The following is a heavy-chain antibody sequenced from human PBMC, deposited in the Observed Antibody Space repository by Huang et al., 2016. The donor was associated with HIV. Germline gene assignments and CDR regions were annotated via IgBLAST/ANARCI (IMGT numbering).Heavy chain of an antibody. CDR1: GLDFRTHI. CDR2: VGDNEQKV. V-gene: IGHV3-48*01. CDR3: VRDTKYRSGFYNYYYMDV. Sequence: HLVASGGGSVRPGESLKLSCVATGLDFRTHIFNWVRQAPGMGREWISDVGDNEQKVSYANSVRGRFTISRDNARQSIYLQMRKLRPSDTAKYYCVRDTKYRSGFYNYYYMDVWGNGTAVTVSS. D-gene: IGHD6-25*01. J-gene: IGHJ6*03.